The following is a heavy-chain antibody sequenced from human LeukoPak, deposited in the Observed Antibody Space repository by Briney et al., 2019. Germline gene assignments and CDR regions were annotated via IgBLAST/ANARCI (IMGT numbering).Heavy chain of an antibody. D-gene: IGHD3-3*01. J-gene: IGHJ1*01. CDR1: GFTFDDYA. CDR2: ISWNSGSI. CDR3: ASSVEVEYFQH. V-gene: IGHV3-9*01. Sequence: GRSLRLSCAASGFTFDDYAMHWVRQAPGKGLEWVSGISWNSGSIGYADSVKGRFTISRDNAKNSLYLQMNSLRAEDTALYYCASSVEVEYFQHWGQGTLVTVSS.